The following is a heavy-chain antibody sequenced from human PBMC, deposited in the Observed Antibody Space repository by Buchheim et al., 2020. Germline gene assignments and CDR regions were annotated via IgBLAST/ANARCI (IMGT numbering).Heavy chain of an antibody. CDR3: ARQSQTDILLDF. CDR2: IDPSDSYT. D-gene: IGHD3-9*01. J-gene: IGHJ4*02. Sequence: EVQLVQSGAEVKKPGESLRISCMGSGYSLTSYWISWVRQMPGKGLEWMGRIDPSDSYTNYSPSFQGYVTISADTSINNAYPQWSSLRASDTARYHCARQSQTDILLDFWGQGTL. CDR1: GYSLTSYW. V-gene: IGHV5-10-1*01.